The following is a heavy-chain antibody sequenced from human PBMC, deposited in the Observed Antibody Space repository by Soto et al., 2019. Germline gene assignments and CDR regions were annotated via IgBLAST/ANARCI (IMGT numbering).Heavy chain of an antibody. V-gene: IGHV3-30-3*01. CDR1: GFTFSSCA. D-gene: IGHD2-2*01. CDR2: ISYDGSNK. Sequence: VGSLRLSCAASGFTFSSCAMHWVRQAPGKGLEWVAVISYDGSNKYYADSVKGRFTISRDNSKNTLYLQMNSLRAEDTAVYYCARVNCSSTSCYHVGYYYYYGMDVWGQGTTVTVSS. CDR3: ARVNCSSTSCYHVGYYYYYGMDV. J-gene: IGHJ6*02.